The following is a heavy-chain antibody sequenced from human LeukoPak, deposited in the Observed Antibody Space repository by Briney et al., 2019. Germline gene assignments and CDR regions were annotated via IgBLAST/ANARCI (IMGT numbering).Heavy chain of an antibody. CDR2: IYSGGST. Sequence: PGGSLRLSCAASGFTVSTNYMSWVRQAPGKGLEWVSVIYSGGSTYYADSVKGRYTISRDNSKNTLYLQMNSLRAEDTAVYYCAREVRGDYYGSGSGPDYWGQGTLVTVSS. V-gene: IGHV3-66*01. CDR3: AREVRGDYYGSGSGPDY. J-gene: IGHJ4*02. CDR1: GFTVSTNY. D-gene: IGHD3-10*01.